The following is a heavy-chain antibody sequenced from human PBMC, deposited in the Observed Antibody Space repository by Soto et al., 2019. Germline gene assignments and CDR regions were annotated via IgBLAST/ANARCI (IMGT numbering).Heavy chain of an antibody. CDR3: ARVWTTVTNWFDP. CDR1: GGSISSSNW. V-gene: IGHV4-4*02. CDR2: IYHSGST. D-gene: IGHD4-17*01. J-gene: IGHJ5*02. Sequence: QVQLQESGPGLVKPSGTLTLTCAVSGGSISSSNWWSWVRQPPGKGLAWIGEIYHSGSTYYNPSLKSRVTISVDKSKNQFSLKLSSVTAADTAVYYCARVWTTVTNWFDPWGQGTLVTVSS.